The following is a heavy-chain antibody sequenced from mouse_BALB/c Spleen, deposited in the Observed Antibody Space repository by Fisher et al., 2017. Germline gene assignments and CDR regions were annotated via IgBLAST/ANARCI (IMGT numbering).Heavy chain of an antibody. V-gene: IGHV5-6-3*01. Sequence: GRFTISRDNPKNTLFLQMTSLKSEDTAMYYCARVGYRYFDVWGAGTMVTVSS. CDR3: ARVGYRYFDV. J-gene: IGHJ1*01.